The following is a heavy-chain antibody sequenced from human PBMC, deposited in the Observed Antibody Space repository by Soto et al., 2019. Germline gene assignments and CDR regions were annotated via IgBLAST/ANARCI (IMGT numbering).Heavy chain of an antibody. CDR3: ATAEVDY. CDR1: GFNFGNNW. Sequence: GGSLRLSCAASGFNFGNNWMHWVRQAPGKGLEWVSRMNSDGRTANYADSVKGRFTVSRDNAKNTLYLQMNSLRAEDTAVYYCATAEVDYWGPGTLVTVSS. CDR2: MNSDGRTA. J-gene: IGHJ4*02. V-gene: IGHV3-74*01.